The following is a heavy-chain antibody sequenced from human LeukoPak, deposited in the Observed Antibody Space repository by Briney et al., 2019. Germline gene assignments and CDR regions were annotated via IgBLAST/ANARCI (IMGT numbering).Heavy chain of an antibody. D-gene: IGHD2-15*01. Sequence: SETLSLTCTVSGGSVSSGGDYWSWIRQPPGEGLEWIGYISSSGTNYNPSLKSRVTISVDTSKNQFSLKLRSATTADTALYYCAREGECSGGSCYSYGWFDPWGQGTLVTVSS. J-gene: IGHJ5*02. CDR3: AREGECSGGSCYSYGWFDP. CDR2: ISSSGT. CDR1: GGSVSSGGDY. V-gene: IGHV4-61*08.